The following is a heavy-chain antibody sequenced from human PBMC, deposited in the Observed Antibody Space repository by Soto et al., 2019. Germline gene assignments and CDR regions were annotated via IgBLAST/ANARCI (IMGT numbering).Heavy chain of an antibody. CDR1: GYTFNTYY. J-gene: IGHJ4*02. Sequence: ASVKVSCKPSGYTFNTYYLHWVRQAPGQALEWMGVIHPSGGGTTYAQKFLGRVTVTRDTSTSTVFMELSSLRSDDTAVYYCARGGHIAVVTACLDYWDQGTLVTVSS. CDR3: ARGGHIAVVTACLDY. D-gene: IGHD2-21*02. CDR2: IHPSGGGT. V-gene: IGHV1-46*02.